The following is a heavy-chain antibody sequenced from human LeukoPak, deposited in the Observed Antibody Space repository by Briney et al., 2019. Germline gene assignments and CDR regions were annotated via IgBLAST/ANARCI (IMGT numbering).Heavy chain of an antibody. CDR2: ISGSGGST. J-gene: IGHJ5*02. Sequence: GASLRLSCAASGFTFSSYAMSWVRQAPGKGLEWVSAISGSGGSTYYADSVKGRFTISRDNSKNTLYLQMNSLRAEDTAVYYCAKAAGFLDWRTGFDPWGQGTLVTVSS. CDR1: GFTFSSYA. V-gene: IGHV3-23*01. D-gene: IGHD3/OR15-3a*01. CDR3: AKAAGFLDWRTGFDP.